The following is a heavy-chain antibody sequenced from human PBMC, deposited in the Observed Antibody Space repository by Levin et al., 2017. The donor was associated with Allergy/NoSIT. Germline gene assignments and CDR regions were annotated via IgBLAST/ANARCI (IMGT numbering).Heavy chain of an antibody. J-gene: IGHJ3*02. CDR3: ARHHANYGYAWGSDACDT. V-gene: IGHV4-59*08. Sequence: PSETLSLTCTVSGGSISSFYWSWIRQPPGKNLEWIGYIYYSGSTYYNPSLKSRVTISVDTSKNQSSLSLRSVTAADTAVYYCARHHANYGYAWGSDACDTWGQGTMVTVS. D-gene: IGHD3-16*01. CDR1: GGSISSFY. CDR2: IYYSGST.